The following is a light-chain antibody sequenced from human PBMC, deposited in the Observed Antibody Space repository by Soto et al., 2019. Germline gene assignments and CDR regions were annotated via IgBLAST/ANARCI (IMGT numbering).Light chain of an antibody. Sequence: QSALTQPPSASGSPGQSVTISCTGTSSDVGAYNYVSWYQQHPGKAPKLMIYEVTKRPSGVPDRFSGSKSGNTASLTVSGLQAEDDADYYCNSYSDSSNWIFGGGTKLTVL. V-gene: IGLV2-8*01. CDR3: NSYSDSSNWI. J-gene: IGLJ2*01. CDR1: SSDVGAYNY. CDR2: EVT.